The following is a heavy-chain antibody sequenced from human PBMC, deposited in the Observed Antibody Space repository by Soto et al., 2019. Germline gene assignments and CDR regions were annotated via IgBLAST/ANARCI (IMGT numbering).Heavy chain of an antibody. V-gene: IGHV3-21*01. J-gene: IGHJ4*02. CDR1: GFTFSSYS. D-gene: IGHD4-17*01. CDR2: ISSSSSYI. CDR3: ARVPYATVNYYFDY. Sequence: PGGSLRLSCAASGFTFSSYSMNWVRQAPGKGLEWVSSISSSSSYIYYADSVKGRFTISRDNAKNSLYLQMNSLRAEDTAVYYCARVPYATVNYYFDYWGQGTLVTVSS.